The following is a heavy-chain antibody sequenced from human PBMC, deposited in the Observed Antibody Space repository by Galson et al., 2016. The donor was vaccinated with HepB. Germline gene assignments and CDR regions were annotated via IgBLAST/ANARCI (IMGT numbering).Heavy chain of an antibody. Sequence: SLRLSCAASGFTFSSCAMSWVRQAPGKGLEWVSTVSGSGSNTYYADSVKGRFTISRDNSKNTLYVEMDSLRVEDTAMYYCARLPRGVVVVASYFDYWGQGTLVTVSS. CDR2: VSGSGSNT. CDR3: ARLPRGVVVVASYFDY. V-gene: IGHV3-23*01. J-gene: IGHJ4*02. CDR1: GFTFSSCA. D-gene: IGHD2-15*01.